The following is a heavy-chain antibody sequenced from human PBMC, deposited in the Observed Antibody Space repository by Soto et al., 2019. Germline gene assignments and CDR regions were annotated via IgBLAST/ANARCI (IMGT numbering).Heavy chain of an antibody. CDR1: GGSISSGGYY. J-gene: IGHJ4*02. CDR2: IYYSGST. D-gene: IGHD1-7*01. Sequence: PSETLSLTCTVSGGSISSGGYYWSWIRQHPGKGLEWIGYIYYSGSTYYNPSLKSRVTISVDTSKNQFSLKLSSVTAADTAVYYCARDPNNWNSEYFDYWGQGTLVTVYS. CDR3: ARDPNNWNSEYFDY. V-gene: IGHV4-31*03.